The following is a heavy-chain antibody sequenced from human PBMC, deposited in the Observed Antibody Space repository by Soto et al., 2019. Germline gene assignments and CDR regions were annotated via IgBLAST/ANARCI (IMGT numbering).Heavy chain of an antibody. CDR2: MNPNSGNT. CDR3: ARGYDFWSGSGFDY. Sequence: QVQLVQSGAEVKKPGASVKVSCKASGYTFTSYDINWVRQATGQGLEWMGWMNPNSGNTGYAQKFQGRGTMTRNTSISTAYMELSSLRSEDTAVYSCARGYDFWSGSGFDYWGQGTLVTVSS. J-gene: IGHJ4*02. CDR1: GYTFTSYD. D-gene: IGHD3-3*01. V-gene: IGHV1-8*01.